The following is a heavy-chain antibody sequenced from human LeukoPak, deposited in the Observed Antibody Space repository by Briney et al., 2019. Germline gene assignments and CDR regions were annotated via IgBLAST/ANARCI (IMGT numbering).Heavy chain of an antibody. J-gene: IGHJ4*02. D-gene: IGHD3-16*01. Sequence: SVNVSCKASGGTFSSYAISWVRQAPGQGLGWMGGIIPIFGTANYAQKFQGRVTITADESTSTAYMELSSLRSEDTAVYYCARDPTLYDPGYFDYWGQGTLVTVSS. CDR1: GGTFSSYA. CDR2: IIPIFGTA. CDR3: ARDPTLYDPGYFDY. V-gene: IGHV1-69*13.